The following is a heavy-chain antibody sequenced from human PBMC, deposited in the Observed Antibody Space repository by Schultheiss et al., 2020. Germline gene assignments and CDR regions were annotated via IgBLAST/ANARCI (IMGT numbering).Heavy chain of an antibody. CDR1: GGSFSGYY. V-gene: IGHV4-34*01. CDR3: ARRWYDFWSGSRLDP. D-gene: IGHD3-3*01. Sequence: SETLSLTCAVYGGSFSGYYWSWIRQPPGKGLEWIGSIYYSGSTYYNPSLKSRVTISVDTSKNQFSLKLSSVTAADTAVYYCARRWYDFWSGSRLDPWGQGTLVTVSS. CDR2: IYYSGST. J-gene: IGHJ5*02.